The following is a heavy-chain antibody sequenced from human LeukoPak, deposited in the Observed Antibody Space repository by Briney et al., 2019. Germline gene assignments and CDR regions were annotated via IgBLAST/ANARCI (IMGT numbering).Heavy chain of an antibody. CDR2: ISSSSTVI. Sequence: PGGSLRLSCAASGFTFSSYSMNWVRQAPGKGLEWVSFISSSSTVIYYADSVKGRFTISRDNAKNSLYLQMNSLRAEDTALYYCAKDKDSSGYDAFDIWGQGTMVTVSS. J-gene: IGHJ3*02. CDR1: GFTFSSYS. CDR3: AKDKDSSGYDAFDI. D-gene: IGHD3-22*01. V-gene: IGHV3-21*04.